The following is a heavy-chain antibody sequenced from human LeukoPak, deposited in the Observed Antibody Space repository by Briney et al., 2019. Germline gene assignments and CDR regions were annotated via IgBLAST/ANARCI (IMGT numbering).Heavy chain of an antibody. CDR3: AREGSSGWYCDY. CDR1: GFTFSSYA. Sequence: GGSLRLSCAASGFTFSSYAMSWVRQAPGKGLEWVSAISGSGGSTFYADSVKGRFTISRDNAKNSLYLQMNSLRAEDTAVYYCAREGSSGWYCDYWGQGTLVTVSS. D-gene: IGHD6-19*01. CDR2: ISGSGGST. J-gene: IGHJ4*02. V-gene: IGHV3-23*01.